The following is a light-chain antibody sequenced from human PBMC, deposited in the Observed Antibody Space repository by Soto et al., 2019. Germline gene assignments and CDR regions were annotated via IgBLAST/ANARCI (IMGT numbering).Light chain of an antibody. CDR1: QSVSSSY. J-gene: IGKJ2*01. CDR3: QQYGSSPYT. CDR2: GAS. Sequence: EIVLTQSPATLAFSQGERATLSCRASQSVSSSYLAWYQQKPGQAPRLLIYGASSRATGIPDRFSGSVSGTDFTLTISRLEPEDCEVYYCQQYGSSPYTFGQGNKLAIK. V-gene: IGKV3-20*01.